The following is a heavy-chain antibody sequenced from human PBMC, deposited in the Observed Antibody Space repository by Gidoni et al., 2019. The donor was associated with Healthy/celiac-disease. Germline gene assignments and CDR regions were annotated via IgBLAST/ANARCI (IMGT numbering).Heavy chain of an antibody. D-gene: IGHD1-26*01. CDR1: GFAVSDYY. V-gene: IGHV3-11*01. Sequence: VQLVASGGGLVKPGGYLRLYCAASGFAVSDYYMRWIRPAQGKGLEWVSYISSSGSTIYYADSVKGRFTISRDNSKNSLYLQMNSLRAEDTAVYYCARGWVGYYYGMDVWGQGTTVTVSS. CDR2: ISSSGSTI. J-gene: IGHJ6*02. CDR3: ARGWVGYYYGMDV.